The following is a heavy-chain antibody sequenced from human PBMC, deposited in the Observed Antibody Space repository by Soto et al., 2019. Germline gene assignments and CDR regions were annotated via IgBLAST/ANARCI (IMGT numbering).Heavy chain of an antibody. CDR2: TYYRSKWYI. CDR3: WFDP. D-gene: IGHD6-13*01. V-gene: IGHV6-1*01. J-gene: IGHJ5*02. Sequence: PSETLSLTCAISGDSVSSNSAVWNWIRQSPSRGLEWLGRTYYRSKWYIDYAVSVKSRITINPDISNMDPVDTATYYCASTYSTSWYWFDPWGQGTLVTVSS. CDR1: GDSVSSNSAV.